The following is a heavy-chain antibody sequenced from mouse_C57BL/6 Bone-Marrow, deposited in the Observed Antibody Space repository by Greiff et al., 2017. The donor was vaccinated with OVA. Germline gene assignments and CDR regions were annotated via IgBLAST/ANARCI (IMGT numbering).Heavy chain of an antibody. D-gene: IGHD2-3*01. CDR2: ILPGSGST. Sequence: QVQLQQSGAELMKPGASVKLSCKATGYTFTGYWIEWVKQRPGHGLEWIGEILPGSGSTNYNEKFKGKATFTADKSSNTAYMQLSSLTTEDSAIYDGARENYDGNTRGNDAMDDWGQGTTVTVSS. CDR1: GYTFTGYW. CDR3: ARENYDGNTRGNDAMDD. J-gene: IGHJ4*01. V-gene: IGHV1-9*01.